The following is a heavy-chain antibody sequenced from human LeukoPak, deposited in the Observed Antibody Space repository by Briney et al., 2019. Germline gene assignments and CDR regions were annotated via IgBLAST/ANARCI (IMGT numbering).Heavy chain of an antibody. Sequence: RGESLKISCKGSGYSFTSYWIGWVRQMPGKGLEWMGIIYPGDSDTRYSPSLQGQVTISADKSISTAYLQWSSLKASDTAMYYCARCHGVTTVTTGWFDPWGQGTLVTASS. CDR3: ARCHGVTTVTTGWFDP. CDR2: IYPGDSDT. J-gene: IGHJ5*02. V-gene: IGHV5-51*01. D-gene: IGHD4-17*01. CDR1: GYSFTSYW.